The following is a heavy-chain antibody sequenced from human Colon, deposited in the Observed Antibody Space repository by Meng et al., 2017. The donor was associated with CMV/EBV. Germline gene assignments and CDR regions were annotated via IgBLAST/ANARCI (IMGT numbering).Heavy chain of an antibody. Sequence: GGSLRLSCAASGFTFSNYEMNWGRQAPGRGLEWVSYISSSGSSIYYADSVKGRFTISRDNAKNSLYLQMNSLRAGDTGVYYCARGPNSNYIYWGKGTLVTVSS. CDR1: GFTFSNYE. D-gene: IGHD4-11*01. V-gene: IGHV3-48*03. CDR2: ISSSGSSI. J-gene: IGHJ4*02. CDR3: ARGPNSNYIY.